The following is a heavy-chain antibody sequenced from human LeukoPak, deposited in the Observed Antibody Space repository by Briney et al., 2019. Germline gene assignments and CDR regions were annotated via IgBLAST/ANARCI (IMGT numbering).Heavy chain of an antibody. V-gene: IGHV4-34*01. D-gene: IGHD3-3*01. CDR2: INHSGST. Sequence: SETLSLTCAVYGGSFSGYYWSWIRQPPGKGLEWIGEINHSGSTNYNPPLKSRVTISVDTSKNQFSLKLSSVTAADTAVYYCARMGYYDFWSGYYYYGMDVWGQGTTVTVSS. J-gene: IGHJ6*02. CDR3: ARMGYYDFWSGYYYYGMDV. CDR1: GGSFSGYY.